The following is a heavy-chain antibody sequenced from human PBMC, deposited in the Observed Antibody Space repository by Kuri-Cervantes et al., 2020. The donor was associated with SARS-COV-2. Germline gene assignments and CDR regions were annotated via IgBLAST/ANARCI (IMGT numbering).Heavy chain of an antibody. CDR1: GFTFSSYG. CDR2: IWYDGSNE. D-gene: IGHD5-24*01. V-gene: IGHV3-33*01. CDR3: ARARMAGPFDY. Sequence: GGSLKTSCAASGFTFSSYGMHWVRQAPGKGLEWVAVIWYDGSNEYYADSVKGRFTISRDNAKNSLYLQMNSLRAEDTAVYYCARARMAGPFDYWGQGTLVTVSS. J-gene: IGHJ4*02.